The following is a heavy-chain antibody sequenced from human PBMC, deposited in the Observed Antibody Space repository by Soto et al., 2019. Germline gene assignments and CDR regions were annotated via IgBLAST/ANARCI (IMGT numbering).Heavy chain of an antibody. CDR2: MRDSGSGT. CDR1: GFTFSNYD. J-gene: IGHJ2*01. CDR3: AKDPNTVTTGWYFDL. V-gene: IGHV3-23*01. D-gene: IGHD4-17*01. Sequence: EVQLLESGGDLVQPGGSLRLSCAGSGFTFSNYDMTWVRQAPGKGLEWLSTMRDSGSGTFYAGSVKGRFTISRDNSKNTLYLPINSLRVEDPAFDYCAKDPNTVTTGWYFDLWGRGTLVTVSS.